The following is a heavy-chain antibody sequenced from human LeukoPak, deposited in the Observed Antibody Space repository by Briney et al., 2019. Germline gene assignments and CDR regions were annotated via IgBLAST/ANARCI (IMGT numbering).Heavy chain of an antibody. J-gene: IGHJ4*02. V-gene: IGHV3-33*01. CDR2: IWSDGTKK. CDR3: ARDLVLAAGTSSY. CDR1: GFTFSSYG. D-gene: IGHD6-13*01. Sequence: GGSLRLSCAASGFTFSSYGMHWVRQAPGKGLEWVAIIWSDGTKKYYADSVKGRFTISRDNSKNTLYLQMNSLRAEDTAVYYSARDLVLAAGTSSYWGQGTLVTVSS.